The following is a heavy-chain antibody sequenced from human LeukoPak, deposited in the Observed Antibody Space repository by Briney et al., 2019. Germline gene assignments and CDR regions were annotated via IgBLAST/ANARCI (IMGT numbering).Heavy chain of an antibody. Sequence: SETLSLTCAVSGGSISSHYWSWIRQPPGKGLEWIGFIYYSGTTKYNPSLKSRVTISADTSKNQFSLKLSSVTAADTSVYYCARQADDSSSSLVYFDYWGQGTLVTVSS. V-gene: IGHV4-59*08. CDR3: ARQADDSSSSLVYFDY. CDR1: GGSISSHY. J-gene: IGHJ4*02. D-gene: IGHD6-6*01. CDR2: IYYSGTT.